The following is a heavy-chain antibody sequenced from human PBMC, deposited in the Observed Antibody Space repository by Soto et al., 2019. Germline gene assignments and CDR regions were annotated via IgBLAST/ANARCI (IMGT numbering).Heavy chain of an antibody. CDR1: GGSITTSY. Sequence: PSESLSLTGTVSGGSITTSYWSWIRQPLGKALEWIGYISYRGSTNYNPSLKSRLTISIDTSKSQISLKLTSMTTADTAVYYCASSGIVGREVNTWFDPWGQGTLVTVSS. V-gene: IGHV4-59*01. J-gene: IGHJ5*02. CDR3: ASSGIVGREVNTWFDP. D-gene: IGHD3-22*01. CDR2: ISYRGST.